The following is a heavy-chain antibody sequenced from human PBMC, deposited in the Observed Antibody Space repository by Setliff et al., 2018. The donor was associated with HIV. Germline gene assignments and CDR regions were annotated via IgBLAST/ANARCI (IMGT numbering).Heavy chain of an antibody. V-gene: IGHV4-61*02. J-gene: IGHJ5*01. Sequence: TLSLTCSVSGGSISSGTDFWSWIRQPAGKGLEWIGRVHISGSVNYNPSLRSRVSISIDTSKNQCSLKLTSVTAADTAVYYCASGWATMLRGVLTSGWF. CDR1: GGSISSGTDF. CDR3: ASGWATMLRGVLTSGWF. D-gene: IGHD3-10*01. CDR2: VHISGSV.